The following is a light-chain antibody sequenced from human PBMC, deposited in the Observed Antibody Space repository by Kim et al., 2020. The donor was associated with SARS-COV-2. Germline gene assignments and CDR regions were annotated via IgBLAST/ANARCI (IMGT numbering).Light chain of an antibody. CDR1: QSVSRSS. CDR3: QQYGSSPYS. V-gene: IGKV3-20*01. Sequence: LSTGERATLSCKTSQSVSRSSLAWYQQKPGQAPRLLIYSVSTRATGIPDRFSGSGSGTDFTLVISRLEPEDFAVYYCQQYGSSPYSFGQGTKL. J-gene: IGKJ2*03. CDR2: SVS.